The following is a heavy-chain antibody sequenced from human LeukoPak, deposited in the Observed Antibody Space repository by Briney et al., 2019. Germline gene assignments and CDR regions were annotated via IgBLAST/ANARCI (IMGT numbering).Heavy chain of an antibody. CDR1: GFTFSSYA. Sequence: PGGSVRLSCAASGFTFSSYAMSWVRQAPGKGLEWVSTISGSGVSTYYADSVKGRFTISRDNSKNTVFLHMNSLRAEETARYYSEIEAYSIHVYFHRWGQGTMVTVSS. D-gene: IGHD4-11*01. CDR2: ISGSGVST. V-gene: IGHV3-23*01. J-gene: IGHJ1*01. CDR3: EIEAYSIHVYFHR.